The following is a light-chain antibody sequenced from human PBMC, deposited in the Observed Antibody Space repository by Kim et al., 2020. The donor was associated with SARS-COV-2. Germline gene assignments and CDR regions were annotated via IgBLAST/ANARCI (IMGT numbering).Light chain of an antibody. CDR2: EDN. V-gene: IGLV6-57*03. CDR3: QSYDSSSWV. Sequence: RTVTISCPRSSGSIASNYVQWYQQRPGSAPTTVIYEDNQRPSGVPDRFSGSIDSSSNSASLTISGLKAEDEADYYCQSYDSSSWVFGGGTQLTVL. CDR1: SGSIASNY. J-gene: IGLJ3*02.